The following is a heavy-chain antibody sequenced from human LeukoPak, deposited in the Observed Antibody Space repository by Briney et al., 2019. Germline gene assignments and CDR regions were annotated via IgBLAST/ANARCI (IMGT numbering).Heavy chain of an antibody. J-gene: IGHJ4*02. CDR3: ARARYYDFWSGGPFDY. CDR1: GGSVSSGSYH. V-gene: IGHV4-61*01. CDR2: IYYSGST. Sequence: SETLSLTCTVSGGSVSSGSYHWSWIRQPPGKGLEWIGYIYYSGSTNYNPSLKSRVTISVDTSKNQFSLKLSSVTAADTAVYYCARARYYDFWSGGPFDYWGQGTLVTVSS. D-gene: IGHD3-3*01.